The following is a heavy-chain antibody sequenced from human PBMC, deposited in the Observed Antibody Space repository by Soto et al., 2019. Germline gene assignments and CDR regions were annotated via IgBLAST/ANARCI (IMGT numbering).Heavy chain of an antibody. CDR3: ATDLGGPGRFDP. Sequence: ASVKVSCKASGDTFTSYYIHWVRQAPGQGLEWMGGFDPEDGETIYAQKFQGRVTMTEDTSTDTAYMELSSLRSEDTAVYYCATDLGGPGRFDPWGQGTLVTVSS. CDR2: FDPEDGET. CDR1: GDTFTSYY. D-gene: IGHD2-15*01. J-gene: IGHJ5*02. V-gene: IGHV1-24*01.